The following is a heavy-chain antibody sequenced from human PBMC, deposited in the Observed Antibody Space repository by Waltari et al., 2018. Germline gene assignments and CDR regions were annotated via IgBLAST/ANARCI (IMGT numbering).Heavy chain of an antibody. CDR1: GGSFSGYY. V-gene: IGHV4-34*01. CDR3: ARGVGYYATWFDP. D-gene: IGHD3-10*01. CDR2: INHSGST. Sequence: QVQLQQWGAGLLKPSETLSLTCAVYGGSFSGYYWSGLRQPPGKGLEWIGEINHSGSTNYNPSLKSRVTISVDTSKNQFSLKLSSVTAADTAVYYCARGVGYYATWFDPWGQGTLVTVSS. J-gene: IGHJ5*02.